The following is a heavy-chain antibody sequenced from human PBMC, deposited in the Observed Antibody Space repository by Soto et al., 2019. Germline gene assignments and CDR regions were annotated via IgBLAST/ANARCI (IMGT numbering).Heavy chain of an antibody. CDR1: GFTFSTYS. CDR3: ATSGYYRFDY. J-gene: IGHJ4*02. V-gene: IGHV3-48*02. CDR2: ITGGSSTI. Sequence: GGSLRLSCAASGFTFSTYSMNWVRQAPGMGLEWISYITGGSSTIYYADSVKDRFTISRDNAKNSLFLQMNSLRDEDTAVYYCATSGYYRFDYWGQGTLVTVSS. D-gene: IGHD4-4*01.